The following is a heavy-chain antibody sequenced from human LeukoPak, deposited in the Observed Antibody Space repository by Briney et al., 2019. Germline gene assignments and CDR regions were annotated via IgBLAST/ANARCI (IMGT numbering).Heavy chain of an antibody. Sequence: PSETLSLTCAVSGGSISSSNWWSWVRQPPGKGLEWIGEIYHSGSTNYNLSLKSRVTISVDKSKNQFSLHLNSVTPEDTAVYYCARRLTQYDCFDPWGQGILVTVSS. CDR3: ARRLTQYDCFDP. D-gene: IGHD2-2*01. V-gene: IGHV4-4*02. CDR1: GGSISSSNW. J-gene: IGHJ5*02. CDR2: IYHSGST.